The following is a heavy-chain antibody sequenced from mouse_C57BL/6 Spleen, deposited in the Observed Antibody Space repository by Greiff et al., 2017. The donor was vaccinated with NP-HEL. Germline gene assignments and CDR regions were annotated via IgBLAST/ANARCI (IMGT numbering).Heavy chain of an antibody. CDR2: INPNYGTT. Sequence: LVESGPELVKPGASVKISCKASGYSFTDYNMNWVKQSNGKSVEWIGVINPNYGTTSYNQKFKGKATLTVDQSSSTAYMQLNSLTSEDSAVYYCARTSTVVAPSYAMDYWGQGTSVTVSS. CDR1: GYSFTDYN. D-gene: IGHD1-1*01. CDR3: ARTSTVVAPSYAMDY. V-gene: IGHV1-39*01. J-gene: IGHJ4*01.